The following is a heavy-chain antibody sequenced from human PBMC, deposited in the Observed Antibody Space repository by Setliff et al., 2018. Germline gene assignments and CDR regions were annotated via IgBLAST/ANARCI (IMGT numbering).Heavy chain of an antibody. J-gene: IGHJ4*02. D-gene: IGHD2-21*01. V-gene: IGHV1-18*01. Sequence: ASVKVSCKASGYTFTSYGFSWVRQAPGQGLEWMGWISVYNGKTKYAQKFQGRVSMTTDTSTRTAYMEVTSLRSDDTAVYYCATEKFPCDWGDYWGQGTLVTVSS. CDR1: GYTFTSYG. CDR2: ISVYNGKT. CDR3: ATEKFPCDWGDY.